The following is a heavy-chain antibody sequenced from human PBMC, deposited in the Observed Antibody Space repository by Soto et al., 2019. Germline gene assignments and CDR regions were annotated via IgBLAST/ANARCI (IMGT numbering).Heavy chain of an antibody. CDR3: ARDGTHGGWFDP. CDR2: ISYDGSNK. Sequence: QVQLVESGGGVVQPGRSLRLSCAASGFTFSSYAMHWVRQAPGKGLEWVAVISYDGSNKYYADSVKGRFTISRDNSKNTLYLEMNSLRAEDTAVYYCARDGTHGGWFDPWGQRTLVTLSS. J-gene: IGHJ5*02. D-gene: IGHD1-26*01. CDR1: GFTFSSYA. V-gene: IGHV3-30-3*01.